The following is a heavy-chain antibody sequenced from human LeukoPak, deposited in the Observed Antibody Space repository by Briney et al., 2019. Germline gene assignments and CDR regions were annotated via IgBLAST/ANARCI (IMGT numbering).Heavy chain of an antibody. D-gene: IGHD5-12*01. CDR2: IYYSGST. CDR1: GGSISSSSYY. V-gene: IGHV4-39*01. J-gene: IGHJ4*02. Sequence: PSETLSLTCTVSGGSISSSSYYWGWIRQPPGKGLEWIGSIYYSGSTYYNPSLKSRVTISVDTSKNQFSLKLSSVTAADTAVYYCARLGGRVATTIYFDYWGQGTLVTVSS. CDR3: ARLGGRVATTIYFDY.